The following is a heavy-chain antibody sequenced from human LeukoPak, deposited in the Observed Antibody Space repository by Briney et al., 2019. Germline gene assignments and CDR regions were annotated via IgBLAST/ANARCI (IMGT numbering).Heavy chain of an antibody. Sequence: ASVKVSCKASGYTFTSYGITWVRQAPGQGLEWMGWISTYNGNSNYAQKLQGRVTMTTDTSTSTAYMELRSLRSDDTAVYYCARGALGDLLGDWGQGTLVTVSS. CDR3: ARGALGDLLGD. CDR2: ISTYNGNS. J-gene: IGHJ4*02. V-gene: IGHV1-18*01. D-gene: IGHD2-21*01. CDR1: GYTFTSYG.